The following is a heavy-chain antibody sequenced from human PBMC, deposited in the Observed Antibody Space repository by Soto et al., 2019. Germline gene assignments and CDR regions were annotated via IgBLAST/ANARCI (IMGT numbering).Heavy chain of an antibody. CDR1: GGSFSGYY. CDR3: ARGRGRSYIDY. V-gene: IGHV4-34*01. CDR2: INHSGST. J-gene: IGHJ4*02. D-gene: IGHD3-10*01. Sequence: QVQLQQWGAGLLKPSETLSLTCAVYGGSFSGYYWSWIRQPPGKGLEWIGEINHSGSTNYNPSLKSRVTISVDTSKNQFSLKLSSVTAADTAVYYCARGRGRSYIDYWGQGTLVTVSS.